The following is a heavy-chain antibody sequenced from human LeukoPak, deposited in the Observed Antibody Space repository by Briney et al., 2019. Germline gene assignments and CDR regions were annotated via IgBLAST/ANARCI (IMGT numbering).Heavy chain of an antibody. CDR2: ISGSGGST. CDR3: AKDLYCTSTRCYGYGMDV. J-gene: IGHJ6*02. D-gene: IGHD2-2*01. Sequence: GGSLRLSCAASGFTFSSYAMSWVRQAPGKGLEWVSAISGSGGSTYYADSVKGRFTISRDNSKNTLYLQMNSLRAEDTAIYYCAKDLYCTSTRCYGYGMDVWGQGTTVTVSS. CDR1: GFTFSSYA. V-gene: IGHV3-23*01.